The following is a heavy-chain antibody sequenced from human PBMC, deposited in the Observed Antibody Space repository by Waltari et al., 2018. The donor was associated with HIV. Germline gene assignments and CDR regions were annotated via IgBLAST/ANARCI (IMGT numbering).Heavy chain of an antibody. Sequence: QVQLVESGGGVVQPGRSLRLTCAASGFTFSSYGMHWVRQALGKGVEWVVVISYDGSNKYYADSVKGRFTISRDNSKNTLYLQMNSLRAEDTAVYYCAKDRHGVTIYGMDVWGQGTTVTVSS. CDR2: ISYDGSNK. D-gene: IGHD4-17*01. CDR1: GFTFSSYG. V-gene: IGHV3-30*18. J-gene: IGHJ6*02. CDR3: AKDRHGVTIYGMDV.